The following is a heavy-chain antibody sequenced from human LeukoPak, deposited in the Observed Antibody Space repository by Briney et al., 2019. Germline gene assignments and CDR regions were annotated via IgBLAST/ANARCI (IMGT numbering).Heavy chain of an antibody. CDR3: ARPYYYGSGSYPLELVDY. V-gene: IGHV4-38-2*02. D-gene: IGHD3-10*01. J-gene: IGHJ4*02. Sequence: PSETLSLTCTVSGYSINSGYYWGWIRQPPGKGLEWIGSIYHSGSTYYNPSLKSRVTISVDTSKNQFSLKLSSVTAADTAVYYCARPYYYGSGSYPLELVDYWGQGTLVTVSS. CDR1: GYSINSGYY. CDR2: IYHSGST.